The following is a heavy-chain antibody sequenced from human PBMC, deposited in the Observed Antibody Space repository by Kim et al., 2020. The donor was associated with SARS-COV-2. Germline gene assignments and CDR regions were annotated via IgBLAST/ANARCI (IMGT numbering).Heavy chain of an antibody. CDR2: IWYDGSNK. J-gene: IGHJ4*02. D-gene: IGHD3-9*01. Sequence: GGSLRLSCAASGFTFSSYGMHWVRQAPGKGLEWVAVIWYDGSNKYYADSVKGRFTISGDNSKNTLYLQMNSLRAEDTAVYYCARDSLYYDILTGPLGYWGQGTLVTVSS. CDR3: ARDSLYYDILTGPLGY. V-gene: IGHV3-33*01. CDR1: GFTFSSYG.